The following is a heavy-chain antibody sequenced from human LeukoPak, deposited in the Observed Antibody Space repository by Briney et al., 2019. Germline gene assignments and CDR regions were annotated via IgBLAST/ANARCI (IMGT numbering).Heavy chain of an antibody. Sequence: PGGSLRLSCAASGFTFDEYAMHWVRQAPGKGLEWVSVITWNSVSIGYADSVKGRFTISRDNAKNSLYLQMNSVRAEDTALYYCAKASYCSGGSCYGPGGYWGQGTLVTVSS. V-gene: IGHV3-9*01. CDR2: ITWNSVSI. D-gene: IGHD2-15*01. CDR3: AKASYCSGGSCYGPGGY. J-gene: IGHJ4*02. CDR1: GFTFDEYA.